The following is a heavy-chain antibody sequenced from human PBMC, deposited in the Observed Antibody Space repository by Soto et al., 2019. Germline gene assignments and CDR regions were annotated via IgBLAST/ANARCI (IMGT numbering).Heavy chain of an antibody. D-gene: IGHD3-22*01. CDR1: GFTFSSYG. Sequence: QVQLVESGGGVVQPGRSLRLSCAASGFTFSSYGMHWVRQAPGKGLEWVAVISYDGSNKYYADSVKGRFTISRDNSKNTLDLQMNSLRAEDTAVYYCAKDTYYYDSSANSRPDYWGQGTLVPVSS. CDR2: ISYDGSNK. V-gene: IGHV3-30*18. CDR3: AKDTYYYDSSANSRPDY. J-gene: IGHJ4*02.